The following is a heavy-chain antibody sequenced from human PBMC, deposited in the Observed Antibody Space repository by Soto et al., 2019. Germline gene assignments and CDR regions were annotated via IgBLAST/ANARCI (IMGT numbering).Heavy chain of an antibody. CDR1: GSTTTYAW. V-gene: IGHV3-15*01. CDR3: STCTGGDCYVDKYAMDV. D-gene: IGHD2-8*02. CDR2: LKSESDGGTT. J-gene: IGHJ6*02. Sequence: EVHLEESGGVLVNPGESLRVSCKVSGSTTTYAWVNWVRQAPGKGLEWVGRLKSESDGGTTDYAAPVKGRFSISREDSRNRFYLQMNSLKTEDTAVYYCSTCTGGDCYVDKYAMDVWGQGTTVTVSS.